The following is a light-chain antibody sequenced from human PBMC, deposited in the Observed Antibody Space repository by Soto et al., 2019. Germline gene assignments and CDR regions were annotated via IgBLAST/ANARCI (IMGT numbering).Light chain of an antibody. CDR1: SSDVGSYDL. Sequence: QSALTQPASVSGSPGQSITISCTGTSSDVGSYDLVSWYQQRPGKGPKLIIYEGSKRPSGVSDRFSGSKSGNTASLTISGLQTEDEADYYCCSYADVATDVFGGGTKVTVL. V-gene: IGLV2-23*01. CDR3: CSYADVATDV. J-gene: IGLJ1*01. CDR2: EGS.